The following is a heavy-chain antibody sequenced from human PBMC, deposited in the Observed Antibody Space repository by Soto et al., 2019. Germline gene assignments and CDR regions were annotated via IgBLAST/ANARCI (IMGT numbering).Heavy chain of an antibody. J-gene: IGHJ5*02. Sequence: SETLSLTCTVSGGSISSYYWSWIRQPPGKGLEWIGYIYYSGSTNYNPSLKSRVTISVDTSKNQFSLKLSSVTAADTAVYYCARGVMVDATPPWFDPWGQVNLVTVSS. CDR1: GGSISSYY. V-gene: IGHV4-59*01. D-gene: IGHD2-15*01. CDR2: IYYSGST. CDR3: ARGVMVDATPPWFDP.